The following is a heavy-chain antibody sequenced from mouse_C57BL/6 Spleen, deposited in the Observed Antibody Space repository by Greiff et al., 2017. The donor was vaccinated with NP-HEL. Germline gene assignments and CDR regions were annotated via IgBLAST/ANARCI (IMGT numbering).Heavy chain of an antibody. CDR3: ARKAYYDYDRAFAY. CDR1: GYSFTGYY. Sequence: VQLKESGPELVKPGASVKISCKASGYSFTGYYMNWVKQSPEKSLEWIGEINPSTGGTTYNQKFKAKATLTVDKSSSTAYMQLKSLTSEDSAVYYCARKAYYDYDRAFAYWGQGTLVTVSA. CDR2: INPSTGGT. V-gene: IGHV1-42*01. D-gene: IGHD2-4*01. J-gene: IGHJ3*01.